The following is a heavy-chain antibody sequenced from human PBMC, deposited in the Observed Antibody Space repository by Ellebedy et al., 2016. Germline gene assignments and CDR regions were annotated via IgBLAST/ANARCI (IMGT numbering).Heavy chain of an antibody. V-gene: IGHV1-18*01. Sequence: ASVKVSCKASGYTFTSYGISWVRQAPGQGLEWMGWISAYNGNTNYAQKLQGRVTMTTDTSTSTAYMELRSLRSDDTAVYYCARGSPVVPAANAANWFDPWGQGTLVTVSS. CDR1: GYTFTSYG. D-gene: IGHD2-2*01. CDR2: ISAYNGNT. CDR3: ARGSPVVPAANAANWFDP. J-gene: IGHJ5*02.